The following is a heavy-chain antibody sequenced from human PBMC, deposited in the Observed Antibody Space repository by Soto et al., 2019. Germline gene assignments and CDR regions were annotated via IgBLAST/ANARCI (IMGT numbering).Heavy chain of an antibody. CDR1: GFTFSSYD. Sequence: QVQLVESGGGVVQPGRSLRLSCAASGFTFSSYDLHWVRQAPGKGPEWVADISYDGRSKYYADSVKGRFTISRDNSKNTVYLQMNSLRAEDTAVYYCAREYEALDIWGQGTVVTVSS. D-gene: IGHD3-16*01. CDR2: ISYDGRSK. V-gene: IGHV3-30*04. J-gene: IGHJ3*02. CDR3: AREYEALDI.